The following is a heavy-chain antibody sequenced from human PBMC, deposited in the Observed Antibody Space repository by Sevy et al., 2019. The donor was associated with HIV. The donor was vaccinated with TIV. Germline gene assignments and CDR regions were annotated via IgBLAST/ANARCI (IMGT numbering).Heavy chain of an antibody. V-gene: IGHV3-48*01. Sequence: GGSLRLSCAASGFIFSSYGMNWVRQAPGKGLEWISYISSSSSTIYYADSMKGRFTISRDNAKNSLYLQMNSLSAEDTAVYYCARDLSSGWYGVGDYWGQGTLVTVSS. CDR1: GFIFSSYG. CDR2: ISSSSSTI. J-gene: IGHJ4*02. CDR3: ARDLSSGWYGVGDY. D-gene: IGHD6-19*01.